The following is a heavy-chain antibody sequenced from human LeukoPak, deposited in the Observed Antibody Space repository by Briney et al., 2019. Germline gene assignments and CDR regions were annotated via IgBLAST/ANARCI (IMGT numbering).Heavy chain of an antibody. J-gene: IGHJ4*02. V-gene: IGHV3-21*04. CDR3: ATYRQVLLPFES. CDR2: ISSSSRFI. D-gene: IGHD2-8*02. CDR1: GFTFNSYS. Sequence: PGGSLRLSCAASGFTFNSYSMNWFRQAPGKGLEWVSSISSSSRFIYYADSVKGRFTISRDNAKNSLYLQMNSLRAEDTAIYYCATYRQVLLPFESWGQGTLVTVSS.